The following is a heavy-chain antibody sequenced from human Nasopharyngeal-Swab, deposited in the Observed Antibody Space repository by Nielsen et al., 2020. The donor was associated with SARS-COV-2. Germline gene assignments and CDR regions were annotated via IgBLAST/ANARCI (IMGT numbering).Heavy chain of an antibody. CDR1: VFTFSSYV. CDR2: IWYDGSNK. CDR3: ARENDYADEYYFDY. Sequence: GGSLRLSCAASVFTFSSYVMHWVRQAPGKGLEWVAVIWYDGSNKYYADSVKGRFTISRDNSKNTLYLQMNSLRAEDTAVYYCARENDYADEYYFDYWGQGTLVNVSS. J-gene: IGHJ4*02. D-gene: IGHD4-17*01. V-gene: IGHV3-33*01.